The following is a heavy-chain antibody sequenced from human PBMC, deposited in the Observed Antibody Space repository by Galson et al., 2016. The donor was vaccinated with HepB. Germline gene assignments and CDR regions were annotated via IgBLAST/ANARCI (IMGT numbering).Heavy chain of an antibody. D-gene: IGHD1-26*01. J-gene: IGHJ4*02. CDR3: AMQGAPNPHFDK. V-gene: IGHV1-69*01. Sequence: APGQGLEWMGGIIPRPGPVHYAQKFQGRVTITADESTYTAYLEVRSLTSEDTATYYWAMQGAPNPHFDKWGQGTLFIVSS. CDR2: IIPRPGPV.